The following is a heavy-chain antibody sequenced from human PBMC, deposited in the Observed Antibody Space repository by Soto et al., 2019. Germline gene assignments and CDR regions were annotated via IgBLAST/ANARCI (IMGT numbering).Heavy chain of an antibody. Sequence: QVQLVQSGAEVKKPGASVKVSCKTSGYTFTNFGISWVRQAPGQGLEWMGWISAYNGNTNSAQKFQGSVTMTTDTSTRTAYMESRSLRSDDTAVYYSARGGTPIDYWGQGTLVTVSS. V-gene: IGHV1-18*01. D-gene: IGHD3-16*01. CDR1: GYTFTNFG. J-gene: IGHJ4*02. CDR2: ISAYNGNT. CDR3: ARGGTPIDY.